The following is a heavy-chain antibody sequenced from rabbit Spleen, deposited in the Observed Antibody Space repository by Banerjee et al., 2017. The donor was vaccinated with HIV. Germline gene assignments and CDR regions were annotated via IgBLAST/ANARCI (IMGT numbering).Heavy chain of an antibody. V-gene: IGHV1S40*01. D-gene: IGHD8-1*01. Sequence: QELVESGGGLVQPGGSLTLSCKASGFSFSSTYDMCWVRQAPGKGLEWIGCIYTANGKTHYASWAKGRFTISKTSSTTVTLQMTSLTAADTATYFCARDTGSSFSSYGMDLWGPGTLVTVS. CDR2: IYTANGKT. J-gene: IGHJ6*01. CDR1: GFSFSSTYD. CDR3: ARDTGSSFSSYGMDL.